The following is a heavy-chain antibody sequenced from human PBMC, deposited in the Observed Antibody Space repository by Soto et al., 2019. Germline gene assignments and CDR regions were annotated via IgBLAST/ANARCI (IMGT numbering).Heavy chain of an antibody. CDR3: ARDALAYSSSSTWFDS. CDR1: GFTFSSSW. V-gene: IGHV3-74*01. J-gene: IGHJ5*01. CDR2: VSGDGSST. D-gene: IGHD6-13*01. Sequence: GGSLRLSCAASGFTFSSSWMHWVRQAPGKGLVWVSRVSGDGSSTNYADSVKGRFTISRDNAKNTLYLQMNSLRAEDTAVYYCARDALAYSSSSTWFDSWGQGTLVTVSS.